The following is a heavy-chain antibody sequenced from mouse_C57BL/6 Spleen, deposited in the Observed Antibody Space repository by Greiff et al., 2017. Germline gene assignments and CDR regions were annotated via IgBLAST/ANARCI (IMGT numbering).Heavy chain of an antibody. J-gene: IGHJ2*01. CDR2: IDPSDSYT. V-gene: IGHV1-50*01. D-gene: IGHD2-2*01. Sequence: QVQLQQPGAELVKPGASVKLSCKASGYTFTSYWMQWVKQRPGQGLEWIGEIDPSDSYTNYNQKFKGKATLTVDTSSSTADMQLSSLTSEDSAVYYCARSAVTTGDYWGQGTTLTVSS. CDR3: ARSAVTTGDY. CDR1: GYTFTSYW.